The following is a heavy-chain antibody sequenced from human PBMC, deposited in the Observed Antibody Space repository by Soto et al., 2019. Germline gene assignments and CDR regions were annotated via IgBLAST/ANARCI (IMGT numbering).Heavy chain of an antibody. CDR2: ISHDGINK. CDR1: GFTFSSYA. J-gene: IGHJ4*02. Sequence: LRLSCAASGFTFSSYAINWVRQAPGKGLEWVALISHDGINKYYADSVRGRFTISRDSSTNTLYLQMNSLRAADTAVYYCGRCTSTSCHLGSDYWGQGTLVTVSS. V-gene: IGHV3-30-3*01. D-gene: IGHD2-2*01. CDR3: GRCTSTSCHLGSDY.